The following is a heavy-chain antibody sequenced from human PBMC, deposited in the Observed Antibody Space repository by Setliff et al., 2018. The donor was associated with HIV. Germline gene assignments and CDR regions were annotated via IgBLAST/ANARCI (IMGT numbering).Heavy chain of an antibody. D-gene: IGHD6-19*01. V-gene: IGHV3-43D*04. CDR2: ISWDGAST. CDR1: GFTFSNYG. CDR3: AKGGDSSGWYLDY. J-gene: IGHJ4*02. Sequence: PGGSLRLSCAGSGFTFSNYGMHWVRQAPGKGPEWVSLISWDGASTFYADSVEGRFTVSRDSYRNSLYLQMNSLRAEDTAMYYCAKGGDSSGWYLDYWGQGTLVTVSS.